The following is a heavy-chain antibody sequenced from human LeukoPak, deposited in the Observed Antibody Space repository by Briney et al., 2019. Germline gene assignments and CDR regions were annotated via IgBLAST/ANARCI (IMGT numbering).Heavy chain of an antibody. V-gene: IGHV1-8*01. CDR2: MSPKSGNT. Sequence: ASVKVSCKASGYTFVSYDINWVRQATGQGPEWMGWMSPKSGNTGYARKFQGRVTMTRDTSINTAYMELSGLISEDTAVYYCTRGPPNWGYDFWGQGTLVTVSS. J-gene: IGHJ4*02. D-gene: IGHD7-27*01. CDR1: GYTFVSYD. CDR3: TRGPPNWGYDF.